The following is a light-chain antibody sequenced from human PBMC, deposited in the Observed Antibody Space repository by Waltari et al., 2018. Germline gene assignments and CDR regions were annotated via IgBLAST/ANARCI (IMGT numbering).Light chain of an antibody. V-gene: IGLV2-8*01. CDR2: EVN. CDR1: NNDVGGYNY. Sequence: QSALTQPPSASGSPGQSVTISSTGTNNDVGGYNYVSCYQQHPGKAPKLMIYEVNKRPSGVPDRFPGSTSGNTASLTVSGLQGKDEADYYCSSYAGSNIVFGGGTKLTVL. CDR3: SSYAGSNIV. J-gene: IGLJ2*01.